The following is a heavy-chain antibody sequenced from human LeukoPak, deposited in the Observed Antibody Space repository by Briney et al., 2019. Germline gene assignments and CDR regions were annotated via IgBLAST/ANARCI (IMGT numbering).Heavy chain of an antibody. V-gene: IGHV3-30-3*01. CDR3: ARDPDRSGFDF. D-gene: IGHD1-14*01. CDR2: ISYDGSNK. J-gene: IGHJ4*02. Sequence: GGSLRLSCAASGFTFSSYTMHWVRQAPGKGLEWVALISYDGSNKYYVDSVKGRFTISRDNSKNTLYLQMNSLRVEDTAVYYCARDPDRSGFDFWGQGTLLTVSS. CDR1: GFTFSSYT.